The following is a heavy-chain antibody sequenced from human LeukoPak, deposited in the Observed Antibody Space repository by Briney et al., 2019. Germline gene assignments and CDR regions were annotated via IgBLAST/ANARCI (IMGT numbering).Heavy chain of an antibody. Sequence: SETLSLTCAAYGGSFSGYYWSWIRQPPGKGLEWIGEINHSGSTNYNPSLKSRVTISVDTSKNQFSLKLSSVTAADTAVYYCARGLSEVGATPYFDYWGQGTLVTVSS. CDR1: GGSFSGYY. CDR3: ARGLSEVGATPYFDY. D-gene: IGHD1-26*01. CDR2: INHSGST. J-gene: IGHJ4*02. V-gene: IGHV4-34*01.